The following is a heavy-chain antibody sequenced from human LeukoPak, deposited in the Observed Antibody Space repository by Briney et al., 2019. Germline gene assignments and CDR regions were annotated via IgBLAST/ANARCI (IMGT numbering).Heavy chain of an antibody. CDR2: IYYSGST. CDR3: ARGVPEYYDFWSGYFYYFDY. V-gene: IGHV4-59*01. D-gene: IGHD3-3*01. CDR1: GGSISSYY. Sequence: SETLSLTCTGSGGSISSYYWSWIRQRPGKGLEWIGYIYYSGSTNSTPSLKSRVHLSVDTSKNQFSLKLTSVTVADTAVYYCARGVPEYYDFWSGYFYYFDYWGQGTLVTVSS. J-gene: IGHJ4*02.